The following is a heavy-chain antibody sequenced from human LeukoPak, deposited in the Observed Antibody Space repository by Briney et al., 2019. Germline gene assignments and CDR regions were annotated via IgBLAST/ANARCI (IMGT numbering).Heavy chain of an antibody. V-gene: IGHV1-69*04. CDR3: ARTPGSSYGQTPEYDY. CDR1: GGTFSSNG. CDR2: IIPILGTA. J-gene: IGHJ4*02. Sequence: SVKVSCKASGGTFSSNGFSWVRQAPGQGLEWMGRIIPILGTANHAQKFQGRVTITADKSTSTVYMELSSLRSEDTAVYYCARTPGSSYGQTPEYDYWGQGTLVTVSS. D-gene: IGHD5-18*01.